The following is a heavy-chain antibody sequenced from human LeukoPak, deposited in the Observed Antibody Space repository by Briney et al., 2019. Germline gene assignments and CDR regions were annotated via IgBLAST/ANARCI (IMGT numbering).Heavy chain of an antibody. CDR2: ISYDGSNK. V-gene: IGHV3-30*04. CDR3: AREGRVIVGATGYFDY. CDR1: GFTFCALT. D-gene: IGHD1-26*01. J-gene: IGHJ4*02. Sequence: PGGSLRLSSAPSGFTFCALTTHWVCPAPGKGLEWVAVISYDGSNKYYADSVKGRFTISRDNSKNTLYLQMNSLRAEDTAVYYCAREGRVIVGATGYFDYWGQGTLVTVSS.